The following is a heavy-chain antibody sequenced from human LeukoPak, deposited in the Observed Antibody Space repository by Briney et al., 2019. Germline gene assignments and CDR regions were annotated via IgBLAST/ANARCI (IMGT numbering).Heavy chain of an antibody. CDR3: ARDRGSGGGSYYYGMDV. CDR1: DGSMSNHY. CDR2: IYYSGST. Sequence: SETLSLTCTVSDGSMSNHYWSWIRQHPGKGLEWIGYIYYSGSTYYNPSLKSRVTISVDTSKNQFSLKLSSVTAADTAVYYCARDRGSGGGSYYYGMDVWGQGTTVTVSS. D-gene: IGHD2-15*01. V-gene: IGHV4-59*06. J-gene: IGHJ6*02.